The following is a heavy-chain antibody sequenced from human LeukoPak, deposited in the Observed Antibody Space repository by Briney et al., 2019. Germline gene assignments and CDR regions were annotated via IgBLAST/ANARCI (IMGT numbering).Heavy chain of an antibody. J-gene: IGHJ4*02. CDR3: ARLRSITMVRGVPNSRPPLAY. V-gene: IGHV4-38-2*02. CDR2: IDHSGST. Sequence: SETLSLTCTVSGYSISSGYYWGWIRQPPGKGLEWTGSIDHSGSTYYNPSLKSRITISVDTSKNQFSLKLSSVTAADTAVYYCARLRSITMVRGVPNSRPPLAYWGQGTLVTVSS. D-gene: IGHD3-10*01. CDR1: GYSISSGYY.